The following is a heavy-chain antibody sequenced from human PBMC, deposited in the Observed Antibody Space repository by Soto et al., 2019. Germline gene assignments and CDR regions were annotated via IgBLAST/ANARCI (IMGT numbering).Heavy chain of an antibody. CDR1: GFTFSSYG. D-gene: IGHD3-3*01. CDR2: ISYDGSNK. Sequence: GGSLRLSCAASGFTFSSYGMHWVRQAPGKGLEWVAVISYDGSNKYYADSVKGRFTISRDNSKNTLYLQMNSLRAEDTAVYYCAKDLEGSRINDFWSGYSNWFDPWGQGTLVTVSS. J-gene: IGHJ5*02. V-gene: IGHV3-30*18. CDR3: AKDLEGSRINDFWSGYSNWFDP.